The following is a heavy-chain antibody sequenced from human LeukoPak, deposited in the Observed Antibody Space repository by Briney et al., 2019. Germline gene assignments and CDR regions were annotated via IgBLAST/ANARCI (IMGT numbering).Heavy chain of an antibody. Sequence: SETLSLTCAVYGGSFSGYYWSWIRQPPGKGLEWIGEINHSGSTNYNPSLKSRVTISVDTSKNQFPLKLSSVTAADTAVYYCARHRLGYCSSTSCRHFDYWGQGTLVTVSS. CDR1: GGSFSGYY. CDR2: INHSGST. CDR3: ARHRLGYCSSTSCRHFDY. J-gene: IGHJ4*02. V-gene: IGHV4-34*01. D-gene: IGHD2-2*01.